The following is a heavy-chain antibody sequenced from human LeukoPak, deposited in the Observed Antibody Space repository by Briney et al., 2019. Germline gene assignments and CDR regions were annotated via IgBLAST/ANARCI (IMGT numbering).Heavy chain of an antibody. CDR3: ASYLTSIPSGMDV. Sequence: GGSLRLSCAASGFTFSDYYMSWIRQAPGKGLEWVSYISSSSGYTTYADSVKGRFTISRDNGRNTLYLQMYSLRAEDTAVYYCASYLTSIPSGMDVWGQGTTVTVSS. D-gene: IGHD2/OR15-2a*01. V-gene: IGHV3-11*06. J-gene: IGHJ6*02. CDR1: GFTFSDYY. CDR2: ISSSSGYT.